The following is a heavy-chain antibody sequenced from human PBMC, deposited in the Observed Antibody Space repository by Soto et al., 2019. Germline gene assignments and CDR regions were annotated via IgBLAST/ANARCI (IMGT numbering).Heavy chain of an antibody. V-gene: IGHV3-30*18. D-gene: IGHD3-10*01. J-gene: IGHJ6*02. CDR1: GFTFSSYG. Sequence: GGSLRLSCAASGFTFSSYGMHWVRQAPGKGLEWVAVISYDGSNKYYADSVKGRFTISRDNSKNTLYLQMNSLRAEDTAVYYCAKGFPYYYGSGTVIDHRSYYYYGMDVWGQGTTVTVSS. CDR2: ISYDGSNK. CDR3: AKGFPYYYGSGTVIDHRSYYYYGMDV.